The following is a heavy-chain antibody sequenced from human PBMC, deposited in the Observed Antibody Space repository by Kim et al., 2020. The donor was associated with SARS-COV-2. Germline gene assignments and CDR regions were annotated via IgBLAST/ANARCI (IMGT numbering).Heavy chain of an antibody. CDR3: TCIVVATPGGGY. D-gene: IGHD2-21*02. J-gene: IGHJ4*02. Sequence: AYAASVKGRFTISRDDSKNTAYLQMNSLKTEDTAVYYCTCIVVATPGGGYWGQGTLVTVSS. V-gene: IGHV3-73*01.